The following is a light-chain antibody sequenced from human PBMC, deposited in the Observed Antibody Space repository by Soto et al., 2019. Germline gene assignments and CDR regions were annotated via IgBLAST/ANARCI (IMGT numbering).Light chain of an antibody. CDR1: QSISGW. CDR3: QQYETFPLT. J-gene: IGKJ4*01. CDR2: NAS. V-gene: IGKV1-5*03. Sequence: DIEMTQSPATLSASVGDRVTIGCRASQSISGWLAWYQQKPGKAPKLLIYNASILESGVPSRFSGSGSATEFHLTISSLQPEDFASYCCQQYETFPLTFGGGTKV.